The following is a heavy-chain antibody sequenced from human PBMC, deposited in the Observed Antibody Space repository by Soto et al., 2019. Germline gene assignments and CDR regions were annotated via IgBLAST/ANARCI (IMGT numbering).Heavy chain of an antibody. D-gene: IGHD6-13*01. CDR3: ARRGPGTYFDY. V-gene: IGHV3-23*01. CDR1: GFTFSSYA. Sequence: EVQLLESGGGLVQPGGSLRLSCAESGFTFSSYAMRWVRQAPGKGLEWVSAVSGSGGSTYYADSVKGRFTISRDNSKNTLYLQMNSLRAEDTAVYYCARRGPGTYFDYWGQGTLVTVSS. J-gene: IGHJ4*02. CDR2: VSGSGGST.